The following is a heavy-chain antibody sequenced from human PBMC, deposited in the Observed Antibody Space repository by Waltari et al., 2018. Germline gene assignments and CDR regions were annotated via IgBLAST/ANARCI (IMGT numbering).Heavy chain of an antibody. J-gene: IGHJ4*02. Sequence: VQLVQTGAVVKKPGASVMPSCVASGYILSGYNIHRMRQSQGQCLEWVGMLSPSDGRTNYSQQFQGRHTQTRCTSTNTDYFDRSGLRSEYTAVYYCGVPNYSGSYWGLGTLVTVST. CDR3: GVPNYSGSY. V-gene: IGHV1-46*01. CDR2: LSPSDGRT. CDR1: GYILSGYN. D-gene: IGHD3-10*01.